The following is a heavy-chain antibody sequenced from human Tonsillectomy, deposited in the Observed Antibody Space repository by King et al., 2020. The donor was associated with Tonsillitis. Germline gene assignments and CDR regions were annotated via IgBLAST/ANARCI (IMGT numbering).Heavy chain of an antibody. J-gene: IGHJ4*02. Sequence: VQLQQWGAGLLKPSETLSLTCAVYGGSFSGYYWSWIRQPPGKGLEWIGEINHGGSTNYNPSFKSRVTISVDTSKSQFSLKLNSVTAADTAVYYCARAFSVTRLDWGRGTLVTVSS. CDR3: ARAFSVTRLD. CDR2: INHGGST. CDR1: GGSFSGYY. D-gene: IGHD4-17*01. V-gene: IGHV4-34*01.